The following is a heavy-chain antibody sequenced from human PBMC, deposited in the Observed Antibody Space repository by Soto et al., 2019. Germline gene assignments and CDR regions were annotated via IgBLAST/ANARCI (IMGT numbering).Heavy chain of an antibody. J-gene: IGHJ4*02. CDR1: GYTFSDYG. V-gene: IGHV1-18*01. CDR3: ALDFWSGYYIRDFDY. Sequence: QVQLVQSGGEVKKPGASVKVSCKASGYTFSDYGISWVRQAPGQGLEWMGWIGPYNDNTNYAQKFQGRVNMTRDTSATTAYMELRGLRSDNTAVYYCALDFWSGYYIRDFDYWGQGTLVIVSS. CDR2: IGPYNDNT. D-gene: IGHD3-3*01.